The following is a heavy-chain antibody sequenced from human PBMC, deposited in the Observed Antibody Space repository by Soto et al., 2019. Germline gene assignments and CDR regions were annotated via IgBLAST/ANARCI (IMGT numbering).Heavy chain of an antibody. Sequence: PGESLKISCQGAGDSCTSNWIGWVRQMPGKGLEWMGIINPADSDIKYSPSFQGQVTISADKSIGTAYLQRSSLKASDTAMYYCARHQRDDASRKIDCWGQGTLVTVSS. D-gene: IGHD3-16*01. CDR3: ARHQRDDASRKIDC. J-gene: IGHJ4*02. CDR2: INPADSDI. CDR1: GDSCTSNW. V-gene: IGHV5-51*01.